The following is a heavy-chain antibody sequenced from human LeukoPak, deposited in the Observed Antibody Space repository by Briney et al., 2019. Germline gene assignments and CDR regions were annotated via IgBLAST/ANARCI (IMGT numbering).Heavy chain of an antibody. CDR2: ISAYNGDT. J-gene: IGHJ4*02. D-gene: IGHD3-10*01. Sequence: ASVKVSCKASGYTFTSYGISWVRQGPGQGLEWMGWISAYNGDTNYAQKVQGRVTMTTDTSTNTAYMELRSLRSDDTAVYYCARDSHYYGSGTYDYFDYWGQGTLVTVSS. CDR1: GYTFTSYG. CDR3: ARDSHYYGSGTYDYFDY. V-gene: IGHV1-18*01.